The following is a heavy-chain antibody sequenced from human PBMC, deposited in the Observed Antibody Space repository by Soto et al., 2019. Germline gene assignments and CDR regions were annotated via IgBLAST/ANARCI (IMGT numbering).Heavy chain of an antibody. V-gene: IGHV3-43*01. CDR3: AKAYYPAEQPIDY. D-gene: IGHD1-26*01. Sequence: PVGSLRLSCAASGFTFDDYTMHWVRQAPGKGLEWVSLISWGGGSTYYADSVKGRFTISRDNSKNSLYLQMNSLRTEDTALYYCAKAYYPAEQPIDYWGQGTLVTVSS. CDR2: ISWGGGST. CDR1: GFTFDDYT. J-gene: IGHJ4*02.